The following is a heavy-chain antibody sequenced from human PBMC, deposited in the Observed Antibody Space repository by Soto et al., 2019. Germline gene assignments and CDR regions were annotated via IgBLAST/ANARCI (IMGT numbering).Heavy chain of an antibody. J-gene: IGHJ6*02. V-gene: IGHV3-30*18. CDR1: GFTFSSYG. CDR3: AKDYRGYEDPDYYYYYGMDV. D-gene: IGHD5-12*01. CDR2: ISYDGSNK. Sequence: GGSLRLSCAASGFTFSSYGMHWFRQAPGKGLEWVAVISYDGSNKYYADSVKGRFTISRDNSKNTLYLQMNSLRAEDTAVYYCAKDYRGYEDPDYYYYYGMDVWGQGTTVTVSS.